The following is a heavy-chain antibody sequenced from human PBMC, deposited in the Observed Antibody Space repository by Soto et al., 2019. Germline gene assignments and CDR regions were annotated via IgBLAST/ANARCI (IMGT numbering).Heavy chain of an antibody. V-gene: IGHV4-59*01. D-gene: IGHD3-22*01. J-gene: IGHJ3*02. CDR3: AREYYYDSSGYYLDAFDI. CDR2: IYYSGST. Sequence: PSETLSLTCTVSGGSISSYYWSWIRQPPGKGLEWIGYIYYSGSTNYNPSLKSRVTISVDTSKNQFSLKLSSVTAADTAVYYCAREYYYDSSGYYLDAFDIWGQGTMVTVSS. CDR1: GGSISSYY.